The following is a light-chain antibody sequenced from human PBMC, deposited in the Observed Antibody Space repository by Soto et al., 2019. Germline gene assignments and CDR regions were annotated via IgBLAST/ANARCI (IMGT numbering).Light chain of an antibody. CDR3: QQYNSYPRT. V-gene: IGKV1-5*03. CDR2: KAS. J-gene: IGKJ2*01. Sequence: DIPMTQSPSTLSASVGDRVTITCRASQSISSWLAWYQQKPGKAPKLLIYKASSLESGVPSRFSGSGSGTEFTLTISSLQPDDFATYYCQQYNSYPRTFGEGNQLEIK. CDR1: QSISSW.